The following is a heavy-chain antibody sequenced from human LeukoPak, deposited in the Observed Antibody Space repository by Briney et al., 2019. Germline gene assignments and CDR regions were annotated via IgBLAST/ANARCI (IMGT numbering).Heavy chain of an antibody. CDR1: GFTFSSYD. Sequence: GGSLRLSCAASGFTFSSYDMYWVRQAPGKGLDWVAFVRYDGSQKYYADSVKGRFTLSRDNSKNTLYLQMNSLRAEDTAVFYCARGGARLHSYYFDYWGQGTLVTVSS. CDR3: ARGGARLHSYYFDY. J-gene: IGHJ4*02. CDR2: VRYDGSQK. V-gene: IGHV3-30*02. D-gene: IGHD1-26*01.